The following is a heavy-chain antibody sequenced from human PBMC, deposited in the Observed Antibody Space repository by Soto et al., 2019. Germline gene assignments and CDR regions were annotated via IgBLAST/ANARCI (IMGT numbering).Heavy chain of an antibody. CDR1: GFSLNTGRTG. J-gene: IGHJ1*01. CDR2: IYGDDDK. D-gene: IGHD3-16*02. Sequence: QITLKESGPTLVKPTQTLTLTCTFSGFSLNTGRTGVAWIRQRPGEAPEWLALIYGDDDKRYRPALSSRLTVAKDTSKHQVVLTMTNMYPVDKATYSCVFRPMKDGSPGYIRDWGQGALVTVSS. CDR3: VFRPMKDGSPGYIRD. V-gene: IGHV2-5*02.